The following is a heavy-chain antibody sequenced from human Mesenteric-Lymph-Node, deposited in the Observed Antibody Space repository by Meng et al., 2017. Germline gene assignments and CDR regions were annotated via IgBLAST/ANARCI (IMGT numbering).Heavy chain of an antibody. V-gene: IGHV4-39*07. D-gene: IGHD5-12*01. CDR1: GGSISSTNYY. J-gene: IGHJ4*02. CDR3: ARSYSGYAPPDY. CDR2: IYYSGST. Sequence: SETLSLTCTVSGGSISSTNYYWGWIRQPPGKGLEWIGSIYYSGSTYYNPSLKSRVTISVDTSKNQFSLKLSSVTAADTAVYYCARSYSGYAPPDYWGQGTLVTVSS.